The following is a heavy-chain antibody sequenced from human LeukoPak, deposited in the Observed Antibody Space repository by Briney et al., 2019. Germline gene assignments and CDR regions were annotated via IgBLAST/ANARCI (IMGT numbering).Heavy chain of an antibody. Sequence: PSETLSLTCAVSGYSISSGYYWGWIRQPPGKGLEWIGSIYYSGSTYYNPSLKSRVTISVDTSKNQFSLKLSSVTAADTAVYYCARHNRHGGNSDAFDIWGQGTMVTVSS. J-gene: IGHJ3*02. CDR1: GYSISSGYY. D-gene: IGHD4-23*01. CDR2: IYYSGST. CDR3: ARHNRHGGNSDAFDI. V-gene: IGHV4-38-2*01.